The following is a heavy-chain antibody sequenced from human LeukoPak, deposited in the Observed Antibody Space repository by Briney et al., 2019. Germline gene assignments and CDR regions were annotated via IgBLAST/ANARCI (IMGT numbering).Heavy chain of an antibody. J-gene: IGHJ4*02. V-gene: IGHV3-21*01. CDR2: ISSSSSYI. CDR3: ARNYDSSGYYYFDFDY. Sequence: GRCLRLSWAASGFTFSSYSMNSVRQAPGKGLEWVSSISSSSSYIYYADSVKGRFTISRDNAKNSLYLQMNSLRAEDTAVYYCARNYDSSGYYYFDFDYWGQGTPVTVSS. D-gene: IGHD3-22*01. CDR1: GFTFSSYS.